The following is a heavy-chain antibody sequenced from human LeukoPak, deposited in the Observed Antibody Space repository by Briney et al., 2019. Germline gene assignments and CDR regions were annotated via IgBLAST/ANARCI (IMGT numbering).Heavy chain of an antibody. V-gene: IGHV1-46*01. Sequence: ASVKVSCKASGYSFINYGISWVRQAPGQGLEWMGLINPSGSSTTYAQKFQGRVTMTRDMSTSTDYMELTSLTSDDTAVYYCARDNSLGDTAWWFDPWGQGTLVTVSS. D-gene: IGHD1-26*01. CDR2: INPSGSST. CDR3: ARDNSLGDTAWWFDP. CDR1: GYSFINYG. J-gene: IGHJ5*02.